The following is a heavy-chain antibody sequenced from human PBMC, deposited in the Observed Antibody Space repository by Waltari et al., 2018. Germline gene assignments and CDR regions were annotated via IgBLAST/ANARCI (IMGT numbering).Heavy chain of an antibody. Sequence: EVQLVASGGGLVQPGGSLRLPCAASGFIFSNYWMNWLRKAPGKGPVWVSQIKTDGSTTRYTDSVEGRFTISRDNARNMLYLQMNSLRAEDTALYYCAAYSGSWYWGQGTLVTVSS. CDR2: IKTDGSTT. CDR3: AAYSGSWY. D-gene: IGHD6-13*01. J-gene: IGHJ4*02. V-gene: IGHV3-74*01. CDR1: GFIFSNYW.